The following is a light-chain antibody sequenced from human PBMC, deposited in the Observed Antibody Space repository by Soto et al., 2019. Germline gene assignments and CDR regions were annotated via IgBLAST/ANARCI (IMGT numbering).Light chain of an antibody. Sequence: QSALTQPASVSGSPGQSITISCTGTSGDIGGYKYVSWYQQHPGKAPRLMIYDVSNRPSGVSNRFSGSKSGNTASLTISGLQAEDEADYSCSSYTSSSTRVFGTGTKVTVL. CDR3: SSYTSSSTRV. CDR2: DVS. CDR1: SGDIGGYKY. J-gene: IGLJ1*01. V-gene: IGLV2-14*01.